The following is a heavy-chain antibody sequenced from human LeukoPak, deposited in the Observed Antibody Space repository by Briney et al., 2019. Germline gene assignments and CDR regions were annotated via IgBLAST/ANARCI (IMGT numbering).Heavy chain of an antibody. CDR3: ARGGFGSGSSFDY. V-gene: IGHV1-2*02. J-gene: IGHJ4*02. D-gene: IGHD3-10*01. CDR1: GYTFTDYY. Sequence: ASVKVSCNASGYTFTDYYMHWVRQAPGQGLEWMGWINPNSGTTNCAQKFQGRVTMTRDTSISTAYMELSSLRSEDSAVYYCARGGFGSGSSFDYWGQGTLVTVSS. CDR2: INPNSGTT.